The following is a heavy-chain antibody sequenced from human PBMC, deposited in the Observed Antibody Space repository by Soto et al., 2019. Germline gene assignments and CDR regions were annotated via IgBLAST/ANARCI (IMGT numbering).Heavy chain of an antibody. CDR3: AKDGKQWLVHGNWFDP. CDR2: ISGSGGST. Sequence: GGSLRLSCAASGFTFSSYAMSWVRQAPGKGLEWVSAISGSGGSTYYADSVKGRFTIPRDNSKNTLYLQMNSLRAEDTAVYYCAKDGKQWLVHGNWFDPWGQGTLVTVSS. V-gene: IGHV3-23*01. D-gene: IGHD6-19*01. CDR1: GFTFSSYA. J-gene: IGHJ5*02.